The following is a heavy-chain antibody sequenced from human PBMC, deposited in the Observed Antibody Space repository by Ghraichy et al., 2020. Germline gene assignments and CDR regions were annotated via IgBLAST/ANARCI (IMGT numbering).Heavy chain of an antibody. CDR3: ARVSLGEPPHPDY. J-gene: IGHJ4*02. CDR1: GFTFSSYS. Sequence: GGSLRLSCAASGFTFSSYSMNWVRQAPGKGLEWVSSISSSSSYIYYADSVKGRFTISRDNAKNSLYLQMNSLRAEDTAVYYCARVSLGEPPHPDYWGQGTLVTVSS. D-gene: IGHD3-10*01. V-gene: IGHV3-21*01. CDR2: ISSSSSYI.